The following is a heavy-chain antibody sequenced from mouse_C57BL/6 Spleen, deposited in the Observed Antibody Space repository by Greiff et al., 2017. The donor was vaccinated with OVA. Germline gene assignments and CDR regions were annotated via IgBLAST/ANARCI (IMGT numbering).Heavy chain of an antibody. CDR3: TRDRGAYYSPCDY. V-gene: IGHV5-9-1*02. CDR1: GFTFSSYA. J-gene: IGHJ2*01. Sequence: EVKLMESGEGLVKPGGSLKLSCAASGFTFSSYAMSWVRQTPEKRLEWVAYISSGGDYIYYADTVKGRFTLSRDTARNTLYLQMSSLKSEDTAMYYCTRDRGAYYSPCDYWGQGTTLTVSS. CDR2: ISSGGDYI. D-gene: IGHD2-12*01.